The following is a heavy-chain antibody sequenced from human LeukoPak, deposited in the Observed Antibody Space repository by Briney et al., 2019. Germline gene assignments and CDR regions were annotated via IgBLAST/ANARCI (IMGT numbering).Heavy chain of an antibody. D-gene: IGHD3-10*01. CDR3: ARGHVPGSTRHWDF. CDR2: IRGDESEI. J-gene: IGHJ4*02. CDR1: GFTSSSHW. Sequence: GGSLRLSCEASGFTSSSHWMHWVRQVPGKGLVWVARIRGDESEIDYADSVKGRFTISRDNAKNTLYLQMNSLRVEDTAVYFCARGHVPGSTRHWDFWGQRTLVTVSS. V-gene: IGHV3-74*01.